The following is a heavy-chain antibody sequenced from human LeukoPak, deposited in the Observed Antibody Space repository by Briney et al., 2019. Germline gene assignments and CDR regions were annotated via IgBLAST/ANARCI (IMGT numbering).Heavy chain of an antibody. CDR3: VYSGMALSLIFDY. CDR2: IYTSGST. D-gene: IGHD3-10*01. V-gene: IGHV4-61*02. Sequence: SETLSLTCTVPGGSISSGSYYWSWIRQPAGKGLEWIGRIYTSGSTNYNPSLKSRVTISVDTSKNQFSLRLNSVTAADTAVYYCVYSGMALSLIFDYWGQGALVTVSS. CDR1: GGSISSGSYY. J-gene: IGHJ4*02.